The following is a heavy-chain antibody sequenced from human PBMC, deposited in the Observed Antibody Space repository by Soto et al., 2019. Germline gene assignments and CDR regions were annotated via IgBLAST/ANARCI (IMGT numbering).Heavy chain of an antibody. Sequence: SETLSLTCAVSGGSISSGGYSWSWIRQPPGKGLEWIGYIYHSGSTYYNPSLKSRVTISVDRSKNQFSLKLSSVTAADTAVYYCAKEKISTSCCNWFDPWGQGTLVTVSS. CDR1: GGSISSGGYS. CDR3: AKEKISTSCCNWFDP. V-gene: IGHV4-30-2*01. CDR2: IYHSGST. D-gene: IGHD2-2*01. J-gene: IGHJ5*02.